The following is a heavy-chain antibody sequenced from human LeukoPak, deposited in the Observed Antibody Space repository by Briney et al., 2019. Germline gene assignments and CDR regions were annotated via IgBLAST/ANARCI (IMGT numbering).Heavy chain of an antibody. CDR3: ARRYCSGGSCYLLYY. V-gene: IGHV1-8*01. D-gene: IGHD2-15*01. Sequence: ASVKVSCKASGYTFTSYDINWVRQAPGQGLEWMGWMNPNRGNTGYAQKFQGRVTMTRNTSISTAYMEQSSLRSEDTAVYYCARRYCSGGSCYLLYYWGQGTLVTVSS. CDR1: GYTFTSYD. J-gene: IGHJ4*02. CDR2: MNPNRGNT.